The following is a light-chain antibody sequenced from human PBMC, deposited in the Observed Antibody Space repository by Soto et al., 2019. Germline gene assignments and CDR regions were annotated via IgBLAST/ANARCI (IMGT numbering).Light chain of an antibody. J-gene: IGKJ1*01. CDR3: QQYTTSQTWT. V-gene: IGKV3-20*01. CDR1: QSVSSNF. Sequence: EIVLTQSPGTLSLSPGERATLSCRTSQSVSSNFLAWYQQKPGQAPRLLIYGASTRATGIPDRFSGSGSGTDFTLTISRLEPEDFAVYYCQQYTTSQTWTFGQGTKVEIK. CDR2: GAS.